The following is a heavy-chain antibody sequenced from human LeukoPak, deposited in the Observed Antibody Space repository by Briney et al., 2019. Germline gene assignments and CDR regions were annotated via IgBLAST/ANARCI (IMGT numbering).Heavy chain of an antibody. V-gene: IGHV1-2*04. CDR3: ARSIAAAGPDV. J-gene: IGHJ4*02. CDR1: GYTFTGYY. D-gene: IGHD6-13*01. CDR2: INPNSGGT. Sequence: ASVKVSCKASGYTFTGYYMHWVRQAPGQGLEWMGWINPNSGGTNYAQKFQGWVTMTRDTSTSTVYMELSSLRSEDTAVYYCARSIAAAGPDVWGQGTLVTVSS.